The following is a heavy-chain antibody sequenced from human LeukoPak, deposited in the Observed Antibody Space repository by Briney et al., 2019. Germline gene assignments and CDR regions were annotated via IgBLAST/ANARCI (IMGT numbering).Heavy chain of an antibody. CDR3: ARGLRWDSNCFDY. CDR1: GGSFSGYY. CDR2: INHSGST. D-gene: IGHD1-26*01. V-gene: IGHV4-34*01. Sequence: PSETLSLTCAVYGGSFSGYYWSWIRQPPGKGLEWIGEINHSGSTNYSPSLKSRVTISVDTSKNQFSLKLSSVTAADTAVYYCARGLRWDSNCFDYWGQGTLVTVSS. J-gene: IGHJ4*02.